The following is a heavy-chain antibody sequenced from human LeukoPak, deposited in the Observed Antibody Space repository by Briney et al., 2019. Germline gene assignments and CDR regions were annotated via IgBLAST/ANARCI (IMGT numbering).Heavy chain of an antibody. Sequence: GGSLRLSCAASGFTFSSYWMSWVRQAPGKGLEWVADIKQDGSEKYCVDSLKGRFTISRDNANNSLYLQMNSLSAEDTAVYYCARAGYCSVGNCHAVYHEYHYWGQGTLVTVSS. CDR1: GFTFSSYW. V-gene: IGHV3-7*01. CDR2: IKQDGSEK. D-gene: IGHD2-15*01. CDR3: ARAGYCSVGNCHAVYHEYHY. J-gene: IGHJ4*02.